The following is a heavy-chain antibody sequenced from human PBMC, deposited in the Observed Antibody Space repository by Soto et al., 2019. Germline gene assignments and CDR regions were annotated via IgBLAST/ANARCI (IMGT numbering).Heavy chain of an antibody. Sequence: QVQLQESGPGLVKPSQTLSLTCTVSGGSTSSDNYWSWIRQPPGKGLEWIGHIYYSGNTEYNPSLNSRLAISIDTSKNQFSLKLSSVTAADTAVYFCAREGGESSDGLYYFDSWGQGSLVTVSS. CDR3: AREGGESSDGLYYFDS. V-gene: IGHV4-30-4*01. D-gene: IGHD3-16*01. CDR1: GGSTSSDNY. J-gene: IGHJ4*02. CDR2: IYYSGNT.